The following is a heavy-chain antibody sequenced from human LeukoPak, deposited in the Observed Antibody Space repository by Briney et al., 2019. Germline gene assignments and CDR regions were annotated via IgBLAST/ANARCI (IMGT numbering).Heavy chain of an antibody. CDR2: IYYSGST. D-gene: IGHD3-22*01. CDR3: ARLAGTYYYDSSGYSPIIYFDY. Sequence: SETLSLTCTVSGGSISSSSYYWSWIRQPPGKGLEWIGYIYYSGSTNYNPSLKSRVTISVDTSKNQFPLKLSSVTAADTAVYYCARLAGTYYYDSSGYSPIIYFDYWGQGTLVTVSS. V-gene: IGHV4-61*05. J-gene: IGHJ4*02. CDR1: GGSISSSSYY.